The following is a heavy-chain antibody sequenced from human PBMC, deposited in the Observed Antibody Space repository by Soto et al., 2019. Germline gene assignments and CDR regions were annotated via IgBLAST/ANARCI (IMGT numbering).Heavy chain of an antibody. J-gene: IGHJ3*02. CDR2: ISSRSVTI. D-gene: IGHD1-26*01. CDR3: ARDPGSGSYFEAFDI. Sequence: EVQLVESGGGLVQPGGSLRLSCAASGFTFSTYSMNWGRQAPGKGLEWVSYISSRSVTIYYADSVKGRFTISRDNAKNSLYLQMNSLRDEDTAVYYCARDPGSGSYFEAFDIWGQGTMVTVSS. V-gene: IGHV3-48*02. CDR1: GFTFSTYS.